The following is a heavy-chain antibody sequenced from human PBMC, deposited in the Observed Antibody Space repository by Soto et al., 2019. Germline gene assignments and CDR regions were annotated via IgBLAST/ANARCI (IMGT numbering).Heavy chain of an antibody. Sequence: PGESLKISCKGSGDTFTSHWIAWVRQMPGKGLELMGLIYPADSDTRYSPSFEGQVTISVDRSISTAYLQWSSLKASDTAIYYCVRPQAKELGTIRGAFDIWGQGTKVTVSS. CDR1: GDTFTSHW. CDR3: VRPQAKELGTIRGAFDI. CDR2: IYPADSDT. V-gene: IGHV5-51*01. D-gene: IGHD3-10*01. J-gene: IGHJ3*02.